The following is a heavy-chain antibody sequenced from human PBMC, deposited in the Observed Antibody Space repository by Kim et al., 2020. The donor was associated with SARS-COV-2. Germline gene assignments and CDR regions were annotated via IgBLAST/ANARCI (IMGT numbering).Heavy chain of an antibody. CDR2: INPSGGST. Sequence: ASVKVSCKASGYTFTSYYMHWVRQAPGQGLEWMGIINPSGGSTSYAQKFQGRVTMTRDTSTSTVYMELSSLRSEDTAVYYCARGGVTISPQWGHYYGMDVWGQGTTVTVSS. D-gene: IGHD3-9*01. V-gene: IGHV1-46*01. J-gene: IGHJ6*02. CDR3: ARGGVTISPQWGHYYGMDV. CDR1: GYTFTSYY.